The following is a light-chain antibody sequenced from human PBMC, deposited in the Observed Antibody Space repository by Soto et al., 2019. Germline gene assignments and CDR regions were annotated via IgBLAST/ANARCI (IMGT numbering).Light chain of an antibody. CDR2: AAS. V-gene: IGKV1-39*01. CDR3: QQSYNAPYT. J-gene: IGKJ2*01. CDR1: QSIGSY. Sequence: DIQMTQSPXSLXASVGXXVXXXXRXSQSIGSYLNWYQHKPGKAPKLLIYAASSLQGWVPSRFSGSGSGTDFTLTVSSLQPEDFATYYCQQSYNAPYTFGQGTKLEIK.